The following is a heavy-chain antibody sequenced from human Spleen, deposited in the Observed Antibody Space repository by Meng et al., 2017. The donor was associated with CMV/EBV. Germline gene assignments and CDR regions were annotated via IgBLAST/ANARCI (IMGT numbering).Heavy chain of an antibody. D-gene: IGHD1-26*01. CDR1: GGSISSGDYY. Sequence: SETLSLTCTVSGGSISSGDYYWVWIRQPPGKGLEWIGYIYYSGATYYNPSLKSRITMSVDTSKNQFSLKLSSVTAADTAVYYCARGDPVGSIFDYWGQGTLVTVSS. V-gene: IGHV4-30-4*08. CDR3: ARGDPVGSIFDY. CDR2: IYYSGAT. J-gene: IGHJ4*02.